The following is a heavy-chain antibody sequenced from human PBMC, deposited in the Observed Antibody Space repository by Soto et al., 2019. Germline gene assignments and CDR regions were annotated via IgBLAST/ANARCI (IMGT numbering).Heavy chain of an antibody. V-gene: IGHV4-31*02. J-gene: IGHJ6*02. Sequence: QVQLQESGPGLVKPSQTLSLTCTVSGDSVSSPGYFWTWIRQHPVRGLEWIGYVYHSGTSYYNPSLKSRVSISLNATKNQFSLNLNSVTAADTALYYCARDRGFTRNDADYYGMDVWGQGNTVTVSS. CDR3: ARDRGFTRNDADYYGMDV. CDR2: VYHSGTS. CDR1: GDSVSSPGYF. D-gene: IGHD1-1*01.